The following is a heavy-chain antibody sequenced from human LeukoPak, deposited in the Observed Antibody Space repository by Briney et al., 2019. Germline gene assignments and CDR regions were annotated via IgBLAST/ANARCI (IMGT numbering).Heavy chain of an antibody. J-gene: IGHJ4*02. CDR2: IRSQANSYAT. Sequence: PGGSLRLSCAASGFTFSGSAMHWVRQASGKGLEWVGRIRSQANSYATAYAASVKGRFTISRDDSKNTAYLQMNSLKTEDTAVYYCTRRHYYGSGSYYFDYWGQGTLVTVSS. CDR3: TRRHYYGSGSYYFDY. V-gene: IGHV3-73*01. CDR1: GFTFSGSA. D-gene: IGHD3-10*01.